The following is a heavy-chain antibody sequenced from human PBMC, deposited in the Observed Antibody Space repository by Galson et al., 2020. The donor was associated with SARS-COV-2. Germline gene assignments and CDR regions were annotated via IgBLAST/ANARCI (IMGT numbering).Heavy chain of an antibody. Sequence: GSLRLSCAAPGFTFSSYAMSWVREAPGQGLEWVAAMSGSGGSTYYADSVKGRFTTPSDNSKNTLYPQMNSLRAEDTAVYYCPTQQQLVLVYYYCGMDVWGQGTTVTVSS. CDR1: GFTFSSYA. V-gene: IGHV3-23*01. CDR2: MSGSGGST. CDR3: PTQQQLVLVYYYCGMDV. J-gene: IGHJ6*02. D-gene: IGHD6-13*01.